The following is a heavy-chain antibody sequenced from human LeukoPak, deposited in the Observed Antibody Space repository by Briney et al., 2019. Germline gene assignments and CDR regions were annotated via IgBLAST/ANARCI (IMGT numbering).Heavy chain of an antibody. CDR2: ISSSSSYI. Sequence: GGSLRLSCAASGFTFSSYNMNWVRQAPGKGLEWVSSISSSSSYIYYADSVRGRFTISRDNAKNSLYLQMNSLRAEDTALYYCAKDARRSSGWYFFDHWGQGTLVTVSS. CDR3: AKDARRSSGWYFFDH. D-gene: IGHD6-19*01. CDR1: GFTFSSYN. J-gene: IGHJ4*02. V-gene: IGHV3-21*04.